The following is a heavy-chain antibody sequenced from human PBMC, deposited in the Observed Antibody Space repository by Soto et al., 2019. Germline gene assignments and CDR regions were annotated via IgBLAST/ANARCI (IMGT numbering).Heavy chain of an antibody. V-gene: IGHV3-7*04. J-gene: IGHJ6*02. CDR1: GFTFGGRD. CDR3: ARFYYDSSGYLPSPYYYYYGMDV. Sequence: GGSLRLSCVVSGFTFGGRDMSWVRQAPGKGLEWVANIKQDGSEKYYVDSVKGRFTISRDNAKNSLYLQMNSLRAEDTAVYYCARFYYDSSGYLPSPYYYYYGMDVWGQGTTVTVSS. CDR2: IKQDGSEK. D-gene: IGHD3-22*01.